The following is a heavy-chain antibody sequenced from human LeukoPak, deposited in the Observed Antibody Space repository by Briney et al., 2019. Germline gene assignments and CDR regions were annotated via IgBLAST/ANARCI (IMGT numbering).Heavy chain of an antibody. D-gene: IGHD2-15*01. CDR2: IASSSSYT. CDR1: GLTFSDYD. Sequence: PGGSLRLSCAASGLTFSDYDMSWIRQAPGKGLEWISYIASSSSYTNYADSVKGRFTISRDNAKNSLYLQMNSLRAEDTAVYYCARKADYFDYWGQGTLVTVSS. V-gene: IGHV3-11*03. J-gene: IGHJ4*02. CDR3: ARKADYFDY.